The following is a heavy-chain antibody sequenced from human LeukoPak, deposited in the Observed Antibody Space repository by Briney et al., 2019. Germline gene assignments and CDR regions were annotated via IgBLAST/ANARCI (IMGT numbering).Heavy chain of an antibody. Sequence: ASVKVSCKASGYTFTSYAMHWVRQAPGQRLEWMGWINAGNGNTKYSQKFQGRVTITRDTSASTAYMELSSLRSEDTAVYYCARAATYSSSWPVWGQGTTVTVSS. CDR2: INAGNGNT. D-gene: IGHD6-13*01. V-gene: IGHV1-3*01. J-gene: IGHJ6*02. CDR3: ARAATYSSSWPV. CDR1: GYTFTSYA.